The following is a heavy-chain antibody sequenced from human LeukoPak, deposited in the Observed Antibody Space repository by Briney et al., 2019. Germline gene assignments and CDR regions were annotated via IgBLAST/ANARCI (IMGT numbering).Heavy chain of an antibody. CDR1: GGTFSSYA. CDR3: ASGLRGSFDY. V-gene: IGHV1-69*01. Sequence: AASVKVSCKASGGTFSSYAISWVRQAPGQGLEWMGGIIPIFGTANYAQKFQGRVTITADESTSTAYMELSSLRSEDTAVYYCASGLRGSFDYWGQGTLVTVSS. D-gene: IGHD5-12*01. J-gene: IGHJ4*02. CDR2: IIPIFGTA.